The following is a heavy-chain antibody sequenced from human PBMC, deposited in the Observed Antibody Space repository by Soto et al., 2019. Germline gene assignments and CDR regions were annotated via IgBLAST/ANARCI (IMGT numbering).Heavy chain of an antibody. V-gene: IGHV3-73*02. CDR1: GFTFSGSA. D-gene: IGHD1-26*01. Sequence: EVQLMESGGGLVQPGGSLKLSCEASGFTFSGSAMHWVRQASGKGLEWVGRIRSKANSYATAYAASVKGRFTISRDDSKNTAYLQMNSLKTEDTAVYYCTRGDWWELLTMDYWGQGTLVTVSS. CDR3: TRGDWWELLTMDY. J-gene: IGHJ4*02. CDR2: IRSKANSYAT.